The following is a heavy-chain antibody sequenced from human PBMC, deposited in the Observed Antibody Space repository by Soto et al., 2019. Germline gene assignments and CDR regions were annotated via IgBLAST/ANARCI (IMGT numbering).Heavy chain of an antibody. CDR2: INPDGGGT. Sequence: ASVKVSCKTSGYTFTRYYLHGVRLAPGQGLEWMGIINPDGGGTRDAQQFQGRVIMTRDTSTSTVYMEMSSLRSEDTAVYYCAVGGNYLSMDVWGQGTTVTVSS. J-gene: IGHJ6*02. CDR1: GYTFTRYY. CDR3: AVGGNYLSMDV. V-gene: IGHV1-46*01. D-gene: IGHD4-4*01.